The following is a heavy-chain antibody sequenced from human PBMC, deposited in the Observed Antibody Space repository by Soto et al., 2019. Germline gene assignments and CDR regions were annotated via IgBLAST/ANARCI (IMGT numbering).Heavy chain of an antibody. CDR3: ARTDIEYSSSKAYYYYYGMDV. Sequence: SETLSLTCTVSGGSISSSSYYWGWIRQPPGKGLEWIGSIYYSGSTYYNPSLKSRVTISVDTSKSQFSLKLSSVTAADTAVYYCARTDIEYSSSKAYYYYYGMDVWGQGTTVTVSS. V-gene: IGHV4-39*01. J-gene: IGHJ6*02. D-gene: IGHD6-6*01. CDR2: IYYSGST. CDR1: GGSISSSSYY.